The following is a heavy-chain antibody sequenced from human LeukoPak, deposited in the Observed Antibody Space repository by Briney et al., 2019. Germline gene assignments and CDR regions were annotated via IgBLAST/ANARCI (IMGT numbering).Heavy chain of an antibody. CDR2: IIPILGIA. D-gene: IGHD6-13*01. CDR1: GGTFSSYA. CDR3: ARDHARTQQLAYYYYYYGMDV. V-gene: IGHV1-69*04. Sequence: SVKVSCKATGGTFSSYAISWVRQAPGQGLEWMGRIIPILGIANYAQKFQGRVTITADKSTSTAYMELSSLRSEDTAVYYCARDHARTQQLAYYYYYYGMDVWGQGTTVTVSS. J-gene: IGHJ6*02.